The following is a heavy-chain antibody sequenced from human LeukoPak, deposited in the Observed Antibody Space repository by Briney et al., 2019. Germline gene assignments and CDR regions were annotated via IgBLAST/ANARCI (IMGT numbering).Heavy chain of an antibody. CDR2: INLSSGGT. CDR3: AKDRLGGILRSGPNDY. D-gene: IGHD2-15*01. V-gene: IGHV1-2*02. CDR1: GYTFTAYY. Sequence: ASVKVSCTASGYTFTAYYMNWVRQAPGQGLEWLGWINLSSGGTNYAQQFQGRVTLTRDTSISTAYMELSRLRSEDKAVYHCAKDRLGGILRSGPNDYWGQGTLVTVSS. J-gene: IGHJ4*02.